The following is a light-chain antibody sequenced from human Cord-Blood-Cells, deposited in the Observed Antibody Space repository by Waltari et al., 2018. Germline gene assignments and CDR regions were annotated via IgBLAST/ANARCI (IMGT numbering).Light chain of an antibody. CDR3: SSYTSSSTWV. CDR1: SSDVGGYNY. J-gene: IGLJ3*02. V-gene: IGLV2-14*01. Sequence: QSALTQPASVSGSPGQSITISCPATSSDVGGYNYVPWYQQHPGKAPKLMIYDVSKRPSGVSNRFSGSKSGTPASLTISGLQAEDEADYYCSSYTSSSTWVFGGGTKLTVL. CDR2: DVS.